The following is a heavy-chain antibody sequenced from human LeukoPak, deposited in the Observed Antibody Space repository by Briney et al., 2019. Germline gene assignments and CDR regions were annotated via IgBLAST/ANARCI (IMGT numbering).Heavy chain of an antibody. CDR1: GFTFSSYA. V-gene: IGHV3-30*04. J-gene: IGHJ4*02. Sequence: SGGSPRLSCAASGFTFSSYAMHWVRQAPGKGLEWVAVISYDGSNKYYADSVKGRFTISRDNSKNTLYLQMNSLRAEDTAVYYCAREVAGIPDYWGQGTLVTVSS. CDR2: ISYDGSNK. D-gene: IGHD6-19*01. CDR3: AREVAGIPDY.